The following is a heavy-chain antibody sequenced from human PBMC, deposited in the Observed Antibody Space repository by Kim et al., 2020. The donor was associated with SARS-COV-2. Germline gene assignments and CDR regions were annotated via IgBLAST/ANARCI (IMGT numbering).Heavy chain of an antibody. Sequence: GGSLRLSCAASGFTFSSYWMHWVRQAPGKGLVWVSRINSDGSSTSYADSVKGRFTISRDNAKNTLYLQMNSLRAEDTAVYYCARDRRPGDDAYYYYGMDVWGQGTTVTVSS. CDR1: GFTFSSYW. J-gene: IGHJ6*02. D-gene: IGHD2-21*02. CDR2: INSDGSST. V-gene: IGHV3-74*01. CDR3: ARDRRPGDDAYYYYGMDV.